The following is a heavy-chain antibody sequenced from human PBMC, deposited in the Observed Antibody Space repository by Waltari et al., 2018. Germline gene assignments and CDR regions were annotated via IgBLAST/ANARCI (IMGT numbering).Heavy chain of an antibody. CDR3: AKDFKRGYTGYNSFFDY. J-gene: IGHJ4*02. CDR2: ISYDGSHK. V-gene: IGHV3-30*18. CDR1: GFPFISYG. Sequence: QVQLVESGGGVVQPGTSLRLSCAASGFPFISYGLHWVRQAPGKGLEWVAVISYDGSHKYYADSVKGRFTISRDNSKNTLYLQMSSLRAEDTAVYYCAKDFKRGYTGYNSFFDYWGQGTLVTVSS. D-gene: IGHD5-12*01.